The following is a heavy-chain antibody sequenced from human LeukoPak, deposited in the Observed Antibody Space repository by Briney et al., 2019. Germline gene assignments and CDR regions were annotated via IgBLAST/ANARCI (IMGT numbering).Heavy chain of an antibody. V-gene: IGHV3-33*01. J-gene: IGHJ5*02. CDR1: GFTFSSYG. CDR2: IWYDGSNK. Sequence: PGGSLRLSCAASGFTFSSYGMHWVRQAPGKGLEWVAVIWYDGSNKYYADSVKGRFTISRDNSKNTLYLQMNSLRAEDTAVYYCARGVATPNPLANWFDPWGQGTLVTVSS. D-gene: IGHD5-12*01. CDR3: ARGVATPNPLANWFDP.